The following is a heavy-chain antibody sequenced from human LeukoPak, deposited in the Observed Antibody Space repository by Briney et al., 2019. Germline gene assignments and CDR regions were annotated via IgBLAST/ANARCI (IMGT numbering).Heavy chain of an antibody. V-gene: IGHV4-31*03. CDR3: ARHSDYLRAFDY. Sequence: SQTLSLTCTVSGGSLSSGGYYWGWVRQHPGRDMEWVGYIYYSGSTYYNPSLKSRVTISVDTSNNQFSLKLSSVTAADTAVYYCARHSDYLRAFDYWGQGTLVTVSS. CDR2: IYYSGST. J-gene: IGHJ4*02. D-gene: IGHD5-12*01. CDR1: GGSLSSGGYY.